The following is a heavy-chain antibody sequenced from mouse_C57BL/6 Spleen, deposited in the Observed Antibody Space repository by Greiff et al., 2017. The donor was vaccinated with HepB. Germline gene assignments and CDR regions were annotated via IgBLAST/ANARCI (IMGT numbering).Heavy chain of an antibody. V-gene: IGHV1-72*01. CDR3: ASDYYGSSYPFAY. J-gene: IGHJ3*01. D-gene: IGHD1-1*01. Sequence: QVQLQQPGAELVKPGASVKLSCKASGYTFTSYWMHWVKQRPGRGLEWIGRIDPNSGGTKYNEKFKSKATLTVDKPSSTACMQLSSLTSEDSAVYYCASDYYGSSYPFAYWGQGTLVTVSA. CDR2: IDPNSGGT. CDR1: GYTFTSYW.